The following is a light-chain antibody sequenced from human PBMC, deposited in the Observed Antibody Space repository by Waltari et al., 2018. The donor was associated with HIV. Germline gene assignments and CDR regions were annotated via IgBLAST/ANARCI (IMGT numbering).Light chain of an antibody. Sequence: QSVLTQLPSVSGAPGQRITTSCTRSRPNIGAAFGVDWYQRLPGKAPKVLISGNSTRPSGVPDRFSGSTSGTSASLAITGLQADDEGDYYCQSYDSSLRGHVFGSGTRVTVL. CDR2: GNS. J-gene: IGLJ1*01. V-gene: IGLV1-40*01. CDR3: QSYDSSLRGHV. CDR1: RPNIGAAFG.